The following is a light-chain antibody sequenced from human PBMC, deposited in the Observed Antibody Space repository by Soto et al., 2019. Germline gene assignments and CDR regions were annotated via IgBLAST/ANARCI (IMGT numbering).Light chain of an antibody. Sequence: QSALTQPASVSGSPGQSITISCTGTSSNVGNYNFVSWYQQHPGKVPKLLIHDVSKRPSGISARFSGSKSGNTASLTISGLQAEDEADYYCQSYDNSLSGSRVFGGGTKLTVL. CDR3: QSYDNSLSGSRV. CDR1: SSNVGNYNF. V-gene: IGLV2-23*02. J-gene: IGLJ3*02. CDR2: DVS.